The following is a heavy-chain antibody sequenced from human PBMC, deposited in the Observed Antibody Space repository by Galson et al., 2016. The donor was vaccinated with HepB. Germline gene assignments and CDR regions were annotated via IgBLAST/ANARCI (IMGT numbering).Heavy chain of an antibody. V-gene: IGHV4-39*01. D-gene: IGHD6-13*01. Sequence: ETLSLTCTVSGGSISSSTYYWGWIREPPGKGLEWIGSIYYSGSTYYNPSLKSRVTISVDTSKNQFSLKLSSVTAADTAVYYCATAKAGLVDYWGQGTLVTVSS. CDR1: GGSISSSTYY. CDR2: IYYSGST. CDR3: ATAKAGLVDY. J-gene: IGHJ4*02.